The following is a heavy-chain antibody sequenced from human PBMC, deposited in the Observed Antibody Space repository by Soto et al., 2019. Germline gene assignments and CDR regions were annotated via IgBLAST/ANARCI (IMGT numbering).Heavy chain of an antibody. Sequence: ASVKVSCKASGYTFTSYYMHWVRQAPGQGLEWMGIINPSGGSTSYAQKLQGRVTMTRDTSTSTVYMELSSRRSEDTAVYYCARDRSRPPYYDFWSGYPYYWGQGTLVTVSS. CDR3: ARDRSRPPYYDFWSGYPYY. CDR2: INPSGGST. J-gene: IGHJ4*02. CDR1: GYTFTSYY. D-gene: IGHD3-3*01. V-gene: IGHV1-46*03.